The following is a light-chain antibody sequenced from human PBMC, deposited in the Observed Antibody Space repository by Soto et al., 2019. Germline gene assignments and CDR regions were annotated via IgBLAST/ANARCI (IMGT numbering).Light chain of an antibody. CDR1: QSVSNNY. CDR3: QQYGSSGT. V-gene: IGKV3-20*01. Sequence: EIVLTQSPGTLSLSPGERATLSCRASQSVSNNYLARYQQQPGQAPRLLIYGASNRATGIPDRFSGSGSGTEFTLTISRLEPEDFAVDYCQQYGSSGTFGQGTKVDIK. J-gene: IGKJ1*01. CDR2: GAS.